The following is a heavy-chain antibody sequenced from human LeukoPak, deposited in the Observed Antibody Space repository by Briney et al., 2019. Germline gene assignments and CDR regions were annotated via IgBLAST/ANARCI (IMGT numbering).Heavy chain of an antibody. V-gene: IGHV3-7*03. CDR3: AREWTHYDFWSGYSTGGNWFDP. J-gene: IGHJ5*02. CDR1: GFIFSNYW. CDR2: IKPDGGET. Sequence: GGSLRLSCVASGFIFSNYWMTWVRQAPGKGLESVANIKPDGGETYYLGSVEGRFIISRDNAKNSLYLQMNSLRAEDTAVYYCAREWTHYDFWSGYSTGGNWFDPWGQGTLVTVSS. D-gene: IGHD3-3*01.